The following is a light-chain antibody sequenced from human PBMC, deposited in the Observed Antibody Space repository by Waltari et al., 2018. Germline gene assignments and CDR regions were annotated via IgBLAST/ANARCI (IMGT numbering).Light chain of an antibody. CDR3: QKYESLPAT. CDR2: HAS. CDR1: QSVGKY. J-gene: IGKJ1*01. Sequence: EIVLTQSPGTLPLSPGERATLSCRASQSVGKYVAWYQQRPGQAPRLLLYHASIRATGIPDRFSGSGSGTDFSLTISRLEPEDFAVYYCQKYESLPATFGQGTTVEIK. V-gene: IGKV3-20*01.